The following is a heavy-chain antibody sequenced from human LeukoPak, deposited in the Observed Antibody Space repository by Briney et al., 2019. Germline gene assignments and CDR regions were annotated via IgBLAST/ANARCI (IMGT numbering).Heavy chain of an antibody. CDR3: AKEVVVVPAATNFDY. CDR2: ISGRSGST. Sequence: GGSLRLSCAASGFSFSNYDMSWVRQAPGKGLEWVSTISGRSGSTYYADSVKGRFTISRDNSKNTLYLQMNSLRAEDTAVYYCAKEVVVVPAATNFDYWGQGTLVTVSS. D-gene: IGHD2-2*01. J-gene: IGHJ4*02. V-gene: IGHV3-23*01. CDR1: GFSFSNYD.